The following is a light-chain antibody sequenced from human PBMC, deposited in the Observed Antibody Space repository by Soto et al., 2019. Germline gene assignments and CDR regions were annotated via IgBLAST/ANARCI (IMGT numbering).Light chain of an antibody. CDR2: DAS. J-gene: IGKJ4*01. V-gene: IGKV3-11*01. Sequence: EIGLTQSPATLSLSPGERATLSCRASQSVTSNLVWYQQKPGQAPRLLSYDASNRAAGIPARFSGSGSGTDFTLTNSSLEPEDFAVYYCQQRGSWPSIFGGGNKVEI. CDR3: QQRGSWPSI. CDR1: QSVTSN.